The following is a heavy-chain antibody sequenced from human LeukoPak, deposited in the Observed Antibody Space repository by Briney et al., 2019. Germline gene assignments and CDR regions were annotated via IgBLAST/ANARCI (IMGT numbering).Heavy chain of an antibody. CDR3: ARTSHYVDIAAMIPYGIYYFDY. CDR2: ISRSGDSK. Sequence: GGSLRLSCTDSGFTFSNYDMSWFRQPPGKGLEWVAVISRSGDSKSYADSVKGRFTISRDNSKKTLYLQMNSLRSDDTAVYYCARTSHYVDIAAMIPYGIYYFDYWGQGTLVTVSS. J-gene: IGHJ4*02. CDR1: GFTFSNYD. D-gene: IGHD5-12*01. V-gene: IGHV3-23*01.